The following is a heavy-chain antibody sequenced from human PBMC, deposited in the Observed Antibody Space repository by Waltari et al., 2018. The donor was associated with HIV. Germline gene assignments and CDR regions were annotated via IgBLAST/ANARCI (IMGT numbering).Heavy chain of an antibody. J-gene: IGHJ6*02. CDR2: IIPAFGTA. CDR1: GGTFSSYA. CDR3: ARDHRGNKLLYGMDV. V-gene: IGHV1-69*01. Sequence: QVQLVQSGAEVKTAGSSVRVSCKVSGGTFSSYAINWVRQAPRQGLEWMGGIIPAFGTANYAERFQGRVTITADEYTSTAYMDLSSLRSEDTAVYCCARDHRGNKLLYGMDVWGQGTTVTV.